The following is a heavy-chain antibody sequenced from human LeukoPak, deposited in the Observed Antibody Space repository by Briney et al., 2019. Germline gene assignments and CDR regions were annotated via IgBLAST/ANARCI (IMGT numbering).Heavy chain of an antibody. V-gene: IGHV3-53*01. D-gene: IGHD6-13*01. Sequence: GGSLRLSCAASGFNVSNDYMSWVRQAPGKGLEWVSVIYYSGSTYYADSVKGRFTISRDNSKNTVYLQLNSLRGDDTAVYYCARDGLSSSSWYGLDLWGQGTLGTVSS. CDR2: IYYSGST. J-gene: IGHJ5*02. CDR1: GFNVSNDY. CDR3: ARDGLSSSSWYGLDL.